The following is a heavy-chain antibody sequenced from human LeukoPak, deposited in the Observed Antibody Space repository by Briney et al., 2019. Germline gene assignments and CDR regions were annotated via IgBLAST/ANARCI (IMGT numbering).Heavy chain of an antibody. CDR2: IIPILGIA. CDR1: GGTFSSYA. D-gene: IGHD5-24*01. V-gene: IGHV1-69*04. J-gene: IGHJ4*02. CDR3: ARELVGSDGYNPFDY. Sequence: SVKVSCKASGGTFSSYAISWVRQAPGQGLEWMGRIIPILGIANYAQKFQGRVTITADKSTSTAYMELSSLRSEDTAVYYCARELVGSDGYNPFDYWGQGTLVTVSS.